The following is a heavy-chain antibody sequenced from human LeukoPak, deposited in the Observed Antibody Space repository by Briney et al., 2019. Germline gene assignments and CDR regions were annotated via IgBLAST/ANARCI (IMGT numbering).Heavy chain of an antibody. D-gene: IGHD3-10*01. Sequence: GASVKVSCKASGYTFTNYYMHWVRQAPGQGLEWMGIINPSGGTTNYAQKFQGRVTVTRDMSTTTVYMELSSLRSEDTAVYYCARQSVGFGEFNFDYWGQGTLVTVSS. J-gene: IGHJ4*02. CDR1: GYTFTNYY. CDR3: ARQSVGFGEFNFDY. V-gene: IGHV1-46*01. CDR2: INPSGGTT.